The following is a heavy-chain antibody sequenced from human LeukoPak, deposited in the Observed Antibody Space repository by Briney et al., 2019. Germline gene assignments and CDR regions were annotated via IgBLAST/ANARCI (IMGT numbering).Heavy chain of an antibody. CDR2: ISWNSGSI. D-gene: IGHD3-3*02. J-gene: IGHJ4*02. CDR3: ARVRDSIFGVVSHEINY. Sequence: PGGSLRLSCAASGFTFDDYAMHWVRQAPGKGLEWVSGISWNSGSIGYADSVKGRFTISRDNAKNSLYLQMNSLRAEDTAVYYCARVRDSIFGVVSHEINYWGQGTLVTVSS. V-gene: IGHV3-9*01. CDR1: GFTFDDYA.